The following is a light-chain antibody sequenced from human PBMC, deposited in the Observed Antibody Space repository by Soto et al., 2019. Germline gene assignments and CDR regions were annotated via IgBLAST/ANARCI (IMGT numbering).Light chain of an antibody. J-gene: IGLJ2*01. CDR3: SSYTSSSTPVV. CDR1: SSDVGTYNH. V-gene: IGLV2-14*01. Sequence: QSVLTQPASVSGSPGQSITISCTGTSSDVGTYNHVSWYQQYPGRAPKLMIYDVSNRPSGVSNRFSGSKSGNTASLSISGLQAEDEADYYCSSYTSSSTPVVFGGGTKLTVL. CDR2: DVS.